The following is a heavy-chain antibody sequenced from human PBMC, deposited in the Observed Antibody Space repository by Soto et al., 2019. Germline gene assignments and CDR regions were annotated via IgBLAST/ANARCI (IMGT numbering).Heavy chain of an antibody. J-gene: IGHJ6*03. CDR1: GGSISSYY. CDR2: IYYSGST. V-gene: IGHV4-59*01. D-gene: IGHD3-3*01. Sequence: PSETLSLTCTASGGSISSYYWSWIRQPPGKGLEWIGYIYYSGSTNYNPSLKSRVTISVDTSKNQFSLKLSSVTAADTAVYYCAREAPVRTLFWSGNGHYYYMEVWGKGTTVTVSS. CDR3: AREAPVRTLFWSGNGHYYYMEV.